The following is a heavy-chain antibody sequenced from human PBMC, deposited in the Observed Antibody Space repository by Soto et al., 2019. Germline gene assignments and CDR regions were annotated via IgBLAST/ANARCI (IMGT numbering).Heavy chain of an antibody. CDR3: AREDIAAAFDY. CDR2: ISSSSSYI. V-gene: IGHV3-21*01. CDR1: GFTFSSYS. D-gene: IGHD6-13*01. J-gene: IGHJ4*02. Sequence: GLSCAASGFTFSSYSMNWIRQAPGKGLEWVSSISSSSSYIYYADSVKGRFTISRDNAKNSLYLQMNSLRAEDTAVYYCAREDIAAAFDYWGQGTLVTVSS.